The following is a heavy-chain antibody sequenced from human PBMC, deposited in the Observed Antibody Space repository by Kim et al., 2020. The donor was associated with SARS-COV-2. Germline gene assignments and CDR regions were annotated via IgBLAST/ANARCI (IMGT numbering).Heavy chain of an antibody. J-gene: IGHJ6*02. Sequence: SRVTISVDTSKNQFSRKLSSVTAADTAVYYCAREHQWQTGYYYYYYGMDVWGQGTTVTVSS. D-gene: IGHD1-1*01. V-gene: IGHV4-39*07. CDR3: AREHQWQTGYYYYYYGMDV.